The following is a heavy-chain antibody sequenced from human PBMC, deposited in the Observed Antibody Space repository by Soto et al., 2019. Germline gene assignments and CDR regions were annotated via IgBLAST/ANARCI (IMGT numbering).Heavy chain of an antibody. Sequence: QITLKESGPTLVKPTQTLTLTCTFSGFSLSTSGVGVGWFRQPPGKALEWLALIYWDDDKRYSPSLKSRLTITKDTSKTQVVLTMTNMDPVDTATYYCAHTLYGSGSYYSGVDAFDIWGQGTMVTVSS. CDR1: GFSLSTSGVG. CDR3: AHTLYGSGSYYSGVDAFDI. CDR2: IYWDDDK. D-gene: IGHD3-10*01. J-gene: IGHJ3*02. V-gene: IGHV2-5*02.